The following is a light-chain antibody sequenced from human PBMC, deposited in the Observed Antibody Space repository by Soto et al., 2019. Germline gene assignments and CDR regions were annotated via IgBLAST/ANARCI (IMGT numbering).Light chain of an antibody. Sequence: DIVLTQSPATLSVSQGERATLSCRASQNIRTNLAWYQQKPGQAPRLLIYGASTGATGVPARFSGSGSGTEFTLTISSLQSEDFAVYYCQQYNNWPRTFGQGTKVDIK. V-gene: IGKV3-15*01. J-gene: IGKJ1*01. CDR2: GAS. CDR3: QQYNNWPRT. CDR1: QNIRTN.